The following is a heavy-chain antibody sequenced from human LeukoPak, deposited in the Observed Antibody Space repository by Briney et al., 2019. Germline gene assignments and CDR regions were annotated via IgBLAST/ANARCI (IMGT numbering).Heavy chain of an antibody. CDR2: ISSSDGTI. J-gene: IGHJ4*02. D-gene: IGHD2-2*01. Sequence: GGSLRLSCAGSGFTFSDYYMSWIRQAPGKGLEWVSYISSSDGTIYYTDSVKGRFTISRDNAKNSLYLQMNSLRADDTAVYYCARADCSSTSCYELDYWGQGTLVTVSS. CDR3: ARADCSSTSCYELDY. V-gene: IGHV3-11*04. CDR1: GFTFSDYY.